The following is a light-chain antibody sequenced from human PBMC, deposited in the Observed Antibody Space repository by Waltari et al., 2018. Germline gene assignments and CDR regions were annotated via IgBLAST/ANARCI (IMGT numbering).Light chain of an antibody. CDR1: SGNIASNY. CDR3: QSYDDNHHVV. CDR2: KDN. Sequence: NFMLTQPHSVSESPGKTVTISCTRSSGNIASNYVQWYQQRPGSSPTTVVYKDNERPFGVPDRFSGSIDSSSNSASLTISRLKSDDEADYYCQSYDDNHHVVFGGGTKLIVL. V-gene: IGLV6-57*01. J-gene: IGLJ2*01.